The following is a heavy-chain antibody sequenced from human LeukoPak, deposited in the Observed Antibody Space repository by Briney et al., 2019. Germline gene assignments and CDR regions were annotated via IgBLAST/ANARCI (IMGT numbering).Heavy chain of an antibody. J-gene: IGHJ2*01. CDR2: YYHTGSS. CDR3: ASVTRSMSRFFDL. CDR1: GYSISNHYY. V-gene: IGHV4-38-2*01. D-gene: IGHD4-17*01. Sequence: PSETLSLTCAVSGYSISNHYYWGWIRRPPGKGLEWIGSYYHTGSSYYNPPLQSRVAISIDTSKNQFSLELASVTAADTAVYYCASVTRSMSRFFDLWGRGTLVIVSS.